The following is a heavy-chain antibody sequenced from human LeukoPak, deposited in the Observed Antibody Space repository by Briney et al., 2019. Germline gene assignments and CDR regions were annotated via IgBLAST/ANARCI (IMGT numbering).Heavy chain of an antibody. CDR1: GGSISSYY. Sequence: SETLSLTCTVSGGSISSYYWSWIRQPPGKGLEWIGSIYYSGSTYYNPSLKSRVTISVDTSKNQFSLKLSSVTAADTAVYYCARLSDGYYPEFDYWGQGTLVTVSS. J-gene: IGHJ4*02. V-gene: IGHV4-59*12. CDR2: IYYSGST. D-gene: IGHD3-22*01. CDR3: ARLSDGYYPEFDY.